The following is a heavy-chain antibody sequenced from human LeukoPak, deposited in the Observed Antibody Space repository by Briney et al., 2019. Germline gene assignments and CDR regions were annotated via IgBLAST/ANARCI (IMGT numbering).Heavy chain of an antibody. CDR3: AKEGGYNFGLGGDWYDH. V-gene: IGHV3-23*01. CDR2: ISGNGGGT. Sequence: GGSLRLSCAASGFTFSSYAMSWVRQAPGKGLEWVSAISGNGGGTYYADSVKGRLTISRDNSKNTLYLQMNSLRAEDTAVYYCAKEGGYNFGLGGDWYDHWGQGTLVTVSS. D-gene: IGHD5-18*01. J-gene: IGHJ5*02. CDR1: GFTFSSYA.